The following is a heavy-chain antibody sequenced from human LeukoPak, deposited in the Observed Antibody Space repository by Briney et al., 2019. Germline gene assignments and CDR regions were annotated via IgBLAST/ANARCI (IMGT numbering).Heavy chain of an antibody. CDR1: GFTFSSYA. D-gene: IGHD4-17*01. CDR2: ISGSGGTT. Sequence: GGSLRLSCAASGFTFSSYAMSWVRQAPGKGLEWVSSISGSGGTTHYADSVKGRFTISRDNSKNSLFLQMNSLRAEDTAVYYCAKAPYGDYVFDYWGQGTLVTVCS. V-gene: IGHV3-23*01. J-gene: IGHJ4*02. CDR3: AKAPYGDYVFDY.